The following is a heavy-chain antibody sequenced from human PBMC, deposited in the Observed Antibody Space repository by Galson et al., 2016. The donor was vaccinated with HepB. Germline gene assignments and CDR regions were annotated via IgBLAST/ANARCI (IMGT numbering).Heavy chain of an antibody. CDR1: GGSISSYS. D-gene: IGHD6-13*01. Sequence: SETLSLTCTASGGSISSYSWSWIRQPPGKGLEWITYIYKSGSTNYNHSLKSRVTISVDTSKNQLSLNLNSLTAAYTAVYYCAAHWLARVSWYFNLWGSGTLVTVSS. CDR3: AAHWLARVSWYFNL. V-gene: IGHV4-59*01. J-gene: IGHJ2*01. CDR2: IYKSGST.